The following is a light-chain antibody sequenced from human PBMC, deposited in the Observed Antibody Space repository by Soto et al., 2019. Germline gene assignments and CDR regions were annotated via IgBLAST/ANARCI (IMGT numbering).Light chain of an antibody. J-gene: IGKJ2*01. V-gene: IGKV3-20*01. CDR2: GAS. CDR3: QQYGSSPPYT. CDR1: QSVSSSY. Sequence: EIVLTQSPGTLSLSPGERATLSCRASQSVSSSYLAWYQQKPGQAPRLLIYGASSRATGIPDRFSGSVSGTDFTLTISRLEPEEFAVYYCQQYGSSPPYTFGQGTKLEIE.